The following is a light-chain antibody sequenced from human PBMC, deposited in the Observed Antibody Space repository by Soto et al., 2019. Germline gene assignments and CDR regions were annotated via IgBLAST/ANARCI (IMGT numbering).Light chain of an antibody. J-gene: IGKJ1*01. CDR3: QQYYSDWT. V-gene: IGKV1-5*03. CDR1: QSISSW. CDR2: KAS. Sequence: DIQMTQSPSTLSASVGYRATITCRASQSISSWLAWYQQKPGKDPRLLIYKASDLESGFPSRFSGSGSGTDFTLTISSLQPEDFATYYCQQYYSDWTFGQGNKVDIK.